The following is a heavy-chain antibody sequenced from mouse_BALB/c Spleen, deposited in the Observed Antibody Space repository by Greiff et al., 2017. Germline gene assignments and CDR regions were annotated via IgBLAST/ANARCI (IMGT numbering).Heavy chain of an antibody. Sequence: EVQLQQSGPELVKPGASVKMSCKASGYTFTSYVMHWVKQKPGQGLEWIGYINPYNDGTKYNEKFKGKATLTSDTSSSTAYMELSSLTSEDSAVYYCASDYGSSYNGYFDVWGAGTTVTVSS. CDR2: INPYNDGT. CDR1: GYTFTSYV. CDR3: ASDYGSSYNGYFDV. D-gene: IGHD1-1*01. V-gene: IGHV1-14*01. J-gene: IGHJ1*01.